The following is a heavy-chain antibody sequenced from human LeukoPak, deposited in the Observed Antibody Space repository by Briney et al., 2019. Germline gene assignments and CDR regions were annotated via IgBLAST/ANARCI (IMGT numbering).Heavy chain of an antibody. CDR3: AREMVGGYGPDY. J-gene: IGHJ4*02. Sequence: PGGSLRLSCAASGFTFSSYWMHWVRQAPGKGLVWVSRINSDGSSTSYADSVKGRFTISRDNAKNTLYLQMNSLRAEDTAVYYCAREMVGGYGPDYWGQGTLSPSPQ. CDR1: GFTFSSYW. D-gene: IGHD5-18*01. V-gene: IGHV3-74*01. CDR2: INSDGSST.